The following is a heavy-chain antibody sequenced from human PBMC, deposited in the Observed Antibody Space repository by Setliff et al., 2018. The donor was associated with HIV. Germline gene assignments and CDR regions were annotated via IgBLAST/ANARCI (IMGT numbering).Heavy chain of an antibody. J-gene: IGHJ3*02. CDR3: ARICSGGSCYGRGDFEI. D-gene: IGHD2-15*01. V-gene: IGHV2-70*11. CDR2: IDWDDDI. CDR1: GFSLSTRGMC. Sequence: ASGPTLVNPTQTLTLTCTFSGFSLSTRGMCVSWIRQPPGKALEWLARIDWDDDIYYTTSLKTRLTISKDTSKNQVVLTSTHMDPVDTATYYCARICSGGSCYGRGDFEIWGQETMVTVSS.